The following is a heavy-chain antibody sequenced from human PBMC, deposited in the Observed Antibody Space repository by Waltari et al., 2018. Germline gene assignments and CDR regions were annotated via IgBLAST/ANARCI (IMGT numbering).Heavy chain of an antibody. D-gene: IGHD2-8*01. CDR1: GFTFSSYW. J-gene: IGHJ4*01. Sequence: EVQLVESGGGLVQPGGSLRLSCAASGFTFSSYWMSWVRQAPGKGLEWVANIKQDGSEKYYVDSVKGRFTISRDNAKNSLYLQMHSLRAEDTAVYYCAREKYYYYFDYWGHGTLVTVSS. V-gene: IGHV3-7*01. CDR2: IKQDGSEK. CDR3: AREKYYYYFDY.